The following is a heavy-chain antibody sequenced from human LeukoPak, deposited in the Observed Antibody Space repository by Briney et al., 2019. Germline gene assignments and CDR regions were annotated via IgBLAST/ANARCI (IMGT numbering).Heavy chain of an antibody. Sequence: GGSLRLSCAASGFTFSSYSKNWVRQAPGKGLEWVSSISSSSSYIYYADSVKGRFTISRDNAKNSLYLQMNSLRAEDTAVYYCARGFWVGYCSGGSCFDFDYWGQGTLVTVSS. J-gene: IGHJ4*02. CDR1: GFTFSSYS. CDR2: ISSSSSYI. D-gene: IGHD2-15*01. V-gene: IGHV3-21*01. CDR3: ARGFWVGYCSGGSCFDFDY.